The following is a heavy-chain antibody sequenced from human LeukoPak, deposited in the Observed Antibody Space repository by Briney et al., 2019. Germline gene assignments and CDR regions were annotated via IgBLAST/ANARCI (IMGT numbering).Heavy chain of an antibody. Sequence: ASVKVSCKSSGCTFIDYYIHWVRQAPGQGLEWMGWINPNSGATKYAQKFQGRVSMTRDTSINTAYMDLTNLRTDDTASFYCAREKKIMPEFEFWGQGTLVTVSS. CDR2: INPNSGAT. D-gene: IGHD2-2*01. CDR1: GCTFIDYY. V-gene: IGHV1-2*02. J-gene: IGHJ4*02. CDR3: AREKKIMPEFEF.